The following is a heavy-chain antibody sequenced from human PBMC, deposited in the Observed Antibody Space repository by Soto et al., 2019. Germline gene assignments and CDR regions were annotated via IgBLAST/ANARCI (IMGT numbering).Heavy chain of an antibody. D-gene: IGHD1-7*01. CDR1: GFTFSSYA. V-gene: IGHV3-64D*06. CDR3: VKDPLAIPGTIAGWFDP. CDR2: ISSNGGST. J-gene: IGHJ5*02. Sequence: PGGSLRLSCSASGFTFSSYAMHWVRQAPGKGLEYVSAISSNGGSTYYADSVKGRFTISRDNSKNTLYLQMSSLRAEDTAVYYCVKDPLAIPGTIAGWFDPWGQGTLVTVSS.